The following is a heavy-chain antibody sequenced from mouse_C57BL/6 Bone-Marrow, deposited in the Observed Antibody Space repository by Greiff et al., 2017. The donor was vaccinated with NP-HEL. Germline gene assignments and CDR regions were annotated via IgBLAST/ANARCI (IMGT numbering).Heavy chain of an antibody. Sequence: EVKLVESGGGLVQPGGSLSLFCAGSGFTFTDYYMSWVRQPPGKALEWLGFIRNKANGYTTEYSASVKGRFTISRDNSQSILYLQMNALRAEDSATYYCARYPWFAYWGQGTLVTVSA. J-gene: IGHJ3*01. CDR2: IRNKANGYTT. CDR1: GFTFTDYY. V-gene: IGHV7-3*01. CDR3: ARYPWFAY.